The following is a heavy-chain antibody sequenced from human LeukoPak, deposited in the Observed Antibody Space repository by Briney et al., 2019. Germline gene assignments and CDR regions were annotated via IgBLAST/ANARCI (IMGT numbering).Heavy chain of an antibody. Sequence: GGSLRLSWAASGLSFSSSAMSWVRQAPGQGPQWVASISGSGNTAYYADSVKGRFTISRDNSRTTLYLQMNSLRTEDTAIYYCAKDNFPYSSSWYEGIRWFDPWGQGTLVTVST. CDR3: AKDNFPYSSSWYEGIRWFDP. CDR2: ISGSGNTA. J-gene: IGHJ5*02. V-gene: IGHV3-23*01. CDR1: GLSFSSSA. D-gene: IGHD2-2*01.